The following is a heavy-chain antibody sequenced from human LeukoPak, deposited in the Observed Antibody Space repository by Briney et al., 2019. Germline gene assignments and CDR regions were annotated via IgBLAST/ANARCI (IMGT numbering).Heavy chain of an antibody. J-gene: IGHJ4*02. Sequence: PSETLSLTCTVPGASISSYYWSWIRQPPGKGLEWIGYIYNSETNYNLSLKSRVTISVDTSKNQFSLKLSSVTAADTAVYYCAKNTWELLQWGQGTLVTVSS. CDR2: IYNSET. V-gene: IGHV4-59*01. CDR1: GASISSYY. D-gene: IGHD1-26*01. CDR3: AKNTWELLQ.